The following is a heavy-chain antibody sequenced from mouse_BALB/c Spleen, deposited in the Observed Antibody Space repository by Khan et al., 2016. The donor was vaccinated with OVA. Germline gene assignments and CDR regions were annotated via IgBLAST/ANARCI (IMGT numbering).Heavy chain of an antibody. D-gene: IGHD1-1*01. CDR1: GYSITSDYA. V-gene: IGHV3-2*02. Sequence: EVQLVESGPGLVKPSQSLSLTCTVTGYSITSDYAWNWIRQFPGNQLEWMGYISYRGPTSYNPSLKSRIFITRDTSKNQFVLQVKSVNTEDTATYYWARAVTITTVVATDFDYWGQGTTLTVSS. J-gene: IGHJ2*01. CDR2: ISYRGPT. CDR3: ARAVTITTVVATDFDY.